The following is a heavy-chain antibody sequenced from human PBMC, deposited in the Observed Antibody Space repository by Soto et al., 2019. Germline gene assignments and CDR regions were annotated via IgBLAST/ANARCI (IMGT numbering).Heavy chain of an antibody. J-gene: IGHJ3*01. Sequence: PGGSLRLSCAASGFTFSTYAMTWVRQAPGKGLEWVSSISSSGDSTFYADSVRGRFTISRDSSKNTLSLQMNSLRAEDTAVYYCSKDDGGSYRGGADDLWGQGTMVTVSS. V-gene: IGHV3-23*01. D-gene: IGHD1-26*01. CDR3: SKDDGGSYRGGADDL. CDR1: GFTFSTYA. CDR2: ISSSGDST.